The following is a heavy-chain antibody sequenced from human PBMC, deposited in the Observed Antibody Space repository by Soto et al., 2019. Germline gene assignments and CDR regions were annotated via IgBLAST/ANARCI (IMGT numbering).Heavy chain of an antibody. D-gene: IGHD1-1*01. CDR3: ARGRYGDY. V-gene: IGHV1-18*01. CDR2: ISAHNGNT. Sequence: QVHLVQSGAEVKKPGASVKVSCKGSGYGFTTYGITWVRQAPGQGLEWMAWISAHNGNTNYAQKLQGRVTVTRDTSTSTAYMERRRLRSDYTAVYYCARGRYGDYWGQGALVTVSS. CDR1: GYGFTTYG. J-gene: IGHJ4*02.